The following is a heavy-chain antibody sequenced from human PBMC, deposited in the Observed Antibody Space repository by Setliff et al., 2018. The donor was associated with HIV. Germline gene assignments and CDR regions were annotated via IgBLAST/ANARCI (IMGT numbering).Heavy chain of an antibody. CDR3: ARGPPFAF. CDR1: GGSFIGSSLQ. CDR2: IAYSGTTVYT. Sequence: SETLSLTCNVSGGSFIGSSLQSTWIRQPPGRGLEWIGDIAYSGTTVYTNYNPSLESRVTVSEDTSRHQFFLKLTSVTADDTGIYYCARGPPFAFWGQGLLVTVSS. V-gene: IGHV4-39*07. J-gene: IGHJ4*02.